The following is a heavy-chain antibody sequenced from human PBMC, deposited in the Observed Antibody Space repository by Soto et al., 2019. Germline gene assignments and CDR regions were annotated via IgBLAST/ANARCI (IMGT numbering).Heavy chain of an antibody. CDR2: LSPSGNT. CDR1: GASTSSTFHY. D-gene: IGHD3-9*01. CDR3: ASHMDYNILTGYFA. V-gene: IGHV4-39*01. J-gene: IGHJ5*02. Sequence: LRLQESGPGLLKPSETLSLTCSVSGASTSSTFHYWGWIRQPPGKGLEWLGRLSPSGNTHYHPSLKSRLVISADNPKSQFSLPLTTVTPADTAVYFCASHMDYNILTGYFAWGQGTLVTVSS.